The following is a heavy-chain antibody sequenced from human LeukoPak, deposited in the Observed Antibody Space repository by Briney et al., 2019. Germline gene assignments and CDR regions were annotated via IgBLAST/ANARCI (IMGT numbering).Heavy chain of an antibody. CDR2: IIPIFGTA. V-gene: IGHV1-69*13. CDR3: ARVVGYCSSTSCYPKDADYYYYGMDV. CDR1: GGTFSSYA. Sequence: GASVKVSCKASGGTFSSYAISWVRQAPGQGLEWMGGIIPIFGTANYAQKFQGRVTITADESTSTAYMELSSLRSEDTAVYYCARVVGYCSSTSCYPKDADYYYYGMDVWGQGTTVTVSS. D-gene: IGHD2-2*01. J-gene: IGHJ6*02.